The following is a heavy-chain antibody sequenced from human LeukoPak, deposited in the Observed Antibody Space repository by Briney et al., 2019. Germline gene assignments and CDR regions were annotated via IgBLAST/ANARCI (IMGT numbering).Heavy chain of an antibody. J-gene: IGHJ3*02. CDR3: ARGGGQLVGDAFDI. D-gene: IGHD6-6*01. CDR2: IKQDGSEK. V-gene: IGHV3-7*01. Sequence: GGSLRLSCAASGFTFSTYWMSWVRQAPGKGLEWVANIKQDGSEKYYVDSVKGRFTISRDNAKNSLYLQMNSLRAEDTAVYYCARGGGQLVGDAFDIWGQGTMVTVSS. CDR1: GFTFSTYW.